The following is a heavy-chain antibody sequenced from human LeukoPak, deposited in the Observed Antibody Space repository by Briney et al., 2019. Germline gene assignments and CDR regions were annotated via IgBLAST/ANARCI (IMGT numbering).Heavy chain of an antibody. CDR3: ARGYSYGSGYYYYYMDV. CDR1: GYTFTSYA. V-gene: IGHV1-69*06. J-gene: IGHJ6*03. D-gene: IGHD5-18*01. CDR2: IIPIFGTA. Sequence: SVKVSCKASGYTFTSYAMHWVRQAPGQRLEWMGGIIPIFGTANYAQKFQGRVTITADKSTSTAYMELSSLRSEDTAVYYCARGYSYGSGYYYYYMDVWGKGTTVTVSS.